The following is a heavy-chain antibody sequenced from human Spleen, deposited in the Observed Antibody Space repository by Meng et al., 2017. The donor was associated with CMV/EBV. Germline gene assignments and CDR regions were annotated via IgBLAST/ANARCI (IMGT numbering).Heavy chain of an antibody. Sequence: SETLSLTCTVSGGSISSYYWSWIRQPPGKGLEWIGYIYYSGNTNYNPSLKSRVTISVDTSKNQFSLKLSSVTAADTAVYYCARDRGCSSTSCYTGFYYYYGMDVWGQGTTVTVSS. CDR1: GGSISSYY. V-gene: IGHV4-59*01. D-gene: IGHD2-2*02. CDR3: ARDRGCSSTSCYTGFYYYYGMDV. CDR2: IYYSGNT. J-gene: IGHJ6*02.